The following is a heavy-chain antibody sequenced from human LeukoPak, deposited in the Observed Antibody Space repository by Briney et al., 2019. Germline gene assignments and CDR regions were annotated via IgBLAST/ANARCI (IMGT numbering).Heavy chain of an antibody. D-gene: IGHD3-9*01. CDR3: ARRGGYYDILTGWGGNDAFDI. Sequence: SETLSLTCAVYGGPFSGYYWSWIRQPPGKGLEWIGEINHSGSANYNPSLKSRVTISVDTSKNQFSLKLSSVTAADTAVYYCARRGGYYDILTGWGGNDAFDIWGQGTMVTVSS. CDR1: GGPFSGYY. V-gene: IGHV4-34*01. CDR2: INHSGSA. J-gene: IGHJ3*02.